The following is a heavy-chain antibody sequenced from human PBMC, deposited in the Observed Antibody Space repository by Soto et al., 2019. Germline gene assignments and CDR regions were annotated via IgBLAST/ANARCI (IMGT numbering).Heavy chain of an antibody. D-gene: IGHD1-1*01. J-gene: IGHJ4*02. CDR3: ARGPTGGCGYDY. CDR2: IKSDASTT. Sequence: EVQLVESGGGLVQPGGSLRLSCAASGFTFSTSWMHWVRQAAGKGLVWVSRIKSDASTTNYADSVKGRFTISRDNAKNTLYLQMDSLTVEDTAVYYCARGPTGGCGYDYWGQGTLVTVSS. V-gene: IGHV3-74*01. CDR1: GFTFSTSW.